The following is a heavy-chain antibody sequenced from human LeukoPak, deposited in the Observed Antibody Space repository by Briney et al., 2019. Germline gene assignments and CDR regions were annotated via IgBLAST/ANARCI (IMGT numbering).Heavy chain of an antibody. CDR1: GGSISSSSYY. J-gene: IGHJ4*02. CDR2: IYYSGST. CDR3: ARGGASSRYFGY. V-gene: IGHV4-39*01. D-gene: IGHD1-26*01. Sequence: SETLSLTCTVSGGSISSSSYYWGWIRQPPGKGLEWIGSIYYSGSTYYNPSLKSRVTISVDTSKSQFSLSLNSVTAADTAVYFCARGGASSRYFGYWGQGTLVTVSS.